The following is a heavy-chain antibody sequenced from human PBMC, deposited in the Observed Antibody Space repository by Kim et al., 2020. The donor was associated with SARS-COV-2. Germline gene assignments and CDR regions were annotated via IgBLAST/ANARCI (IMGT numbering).Heavy chain of an antibody. J-gene: IGHJ4*02. CDR2: ISAYNGNT. CDR1: GYTFTSYG. V-gene: IGHV1-18*01. CDR3: ARAPFPPAMIGYFDY. D-gene: IGHD5-18*01. Sequence: ASVKVSCKASGYTFTSYGISWVRQAPGQGLEWMGWISAYNGNTNYAQKLQGRVTMTTDTSTSTAYMELRSLRSDDTAVYYCARAPFPPAMIGYFDYWGQGTLVTVSS.